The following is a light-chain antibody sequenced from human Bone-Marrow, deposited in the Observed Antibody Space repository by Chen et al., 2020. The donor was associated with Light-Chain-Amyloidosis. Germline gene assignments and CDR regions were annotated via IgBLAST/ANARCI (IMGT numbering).Light chain of an antibody. J-gene: IGKJ3*01. CDR1: QSVPYSY. CDR3: QPWDPSPPGGGFT. V-gene: IGKV3-20*01. CDR2: GAT. Sequence: EIVLTQSPGTLSLSPGERATLSCRASQSVPYSYLAWYQQKPGQAPRLVIYGATSGATGIPDRFSGSGSGTDFTLTISRLEPEDCAVYYCQPWDPSPPGGGFTFGPGTKVDRK.